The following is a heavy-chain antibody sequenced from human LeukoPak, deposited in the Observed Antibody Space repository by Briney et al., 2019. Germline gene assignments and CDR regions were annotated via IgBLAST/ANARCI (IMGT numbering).Heavy chain of an antibody. CDR3: ARGTWELPTDY. CDR2: ISGSGGSI. Sequence: GGSLRLSCAASGFTFSSYAMSWVRQAPGKGLEWVSLISGSGGSIYYADSVKGRFTISRDNSKNTLYLQMNSLRAEDTAVYYCARGTWELPTDYWGQGTLVTVSS. CDR1: GFTFSSYA. V-gene: IGHV3-23*01. D-gene: IGHD1-26*01. J-gene: IGHJ4*02.